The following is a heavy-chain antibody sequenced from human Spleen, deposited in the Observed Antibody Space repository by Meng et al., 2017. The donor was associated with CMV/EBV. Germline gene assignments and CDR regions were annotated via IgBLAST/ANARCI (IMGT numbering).Heavy chain of an antibody. V-gene: IGHV4-4*02. CDR1: GGSISSSNW. CDR2: IYHSGST. Sequence: CAVSGGSISSSNWWSWVRQPPGKGLEWIGEIYHSGSTNYNPSLKSRVTISVDKSKNQFSLQLSSVTAADTAVYYCAGTVSTSCCIFDYWGQGTLVTVSS. D-gene: IGHD2-2*01. CDR3: AGTVSTSCCIFDY. J-gene: IGHJ4*02.